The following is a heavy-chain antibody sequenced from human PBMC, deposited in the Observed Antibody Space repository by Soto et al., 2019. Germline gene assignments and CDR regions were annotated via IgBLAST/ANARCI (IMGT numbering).Heavy chain of an antibody. Sequence: QLQLQESGPGLVKPSETLSLTCTVSGDSISSSTSYWSWIRQPPGKGLVWIGNIYYSGRTYYNPSLKSRVTIAVDTSKDQFSLKLSSVTAADTAVYFCARHLAVATDRSIDYWGQGTLVTVSS. V-gene: IGHV4-39*01. CDR2: IYYSGRT. J-gene: IGHJ4*02. CDR3: ARHLAVATDRSIDY. CDR1: GDSISSSTSY. D-gene: IGHD6-19*01.